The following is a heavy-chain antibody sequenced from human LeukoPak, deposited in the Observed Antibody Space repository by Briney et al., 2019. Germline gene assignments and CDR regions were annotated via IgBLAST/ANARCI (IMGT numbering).Heavy chain of an antibody. CDR2: IYYSGST. V-gene: IGHV4-59*01. J-gene: IGHJ4*02. CDR3: ARSPFGIVVVTPHDY. D-gene: IGHD2-21*02. Sequence: PSETLSLTCTVSGGSISSYYWSWIRQPPGKGLEWIGYIYYSGSTNYNPSLKSRVTISVDTSKNQFSLKLGSVTAADTAVYYCARSPFGIVVVTPHDYWGQGTLVTVSS. CDR1: GGSISSYY.